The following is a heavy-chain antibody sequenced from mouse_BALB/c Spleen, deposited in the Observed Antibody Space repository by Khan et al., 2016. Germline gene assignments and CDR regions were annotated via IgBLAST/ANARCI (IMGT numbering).Heavy chain of an antibody. J-gene: IGHJ1*01. Sequence: VRLQQSGPELVKPGASVKMSCKASGYTFTNYVIHWVKQKPGQGLEWIGYINPYNDDTKYNEKFKGKATLTSDKSSSTAYMELSSLTSEASAVYYCARGDEDGDWYFDVWGAGTTVTVSA. CDR2: INPYNDDT. V-gene: IGHV1S136*01. CDR3: ARGDEDGDWYFDV. CDR1: GYTFTNYV. D-gene: IGHD2-13*01.